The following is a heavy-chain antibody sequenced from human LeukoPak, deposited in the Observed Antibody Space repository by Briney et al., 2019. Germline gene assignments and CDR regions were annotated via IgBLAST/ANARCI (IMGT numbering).Heavy chain of an antibody. CDR1: GNTLTDLS. D-gene: IGHD2-15*01. Sequence: ASVKVSCKVSGNTLTDLSIHWVRQAPEKGLDWMGGFDPEDAEVTYAEKFQDRVTMTEDPPTDTAYLELSSLRSEDTAVYYCAAEGQWSLVHYFNSWGQGTLVTVSS. J-gene: IGHJ4*02. V-gene: IGHV1-24*01. CDR3: AAEGQWSLVHYFNS. CDR2: FDPEDAEV.